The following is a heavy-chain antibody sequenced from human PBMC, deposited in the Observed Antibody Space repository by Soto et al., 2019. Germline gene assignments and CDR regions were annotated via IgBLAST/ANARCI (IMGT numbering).Heavy chain of an antibody. CDR2: INHSGST. D-gene: IGHD2-2*01. V-gene: IGHV4-34*01. CDR1: GGSFSGYY. J-gene: IGHJ5*02. CDR3: ARGPEVYCSSTSCKLPDFDP. Sequence: SETLSLTCAVYGGSFSGYYWSWIRQPPGKGLEWIGEINHSGSTNYNPSLKSRVTISVDTSKNQFSLKLSSVTAADTAVYYCARGPEVYCSSTSCKLPDFDPWGQGTLVTVSS.